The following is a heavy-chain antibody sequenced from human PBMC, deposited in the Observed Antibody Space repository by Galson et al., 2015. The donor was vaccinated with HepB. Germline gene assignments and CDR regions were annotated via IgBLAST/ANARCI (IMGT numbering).Heavy chain of an antibody. CDR1: GGTFSSYA. Sequence: SVKVSCKASGGTFSSYAISWVRRAPGQGLEWMGGIIPIFGTANYAQKFQGRVTITADESTSTAYMELSSLRSEDTAVYYCARDVGTSYNWFDPWGQGTLVTVSS. D-gene: IGHD1-1*01. J-gene: IGHJ5*02. CDR2: IIPIFGTA. V-gene: IGHV1-69*13. CDR3: ARDVGTSYNWFDP.